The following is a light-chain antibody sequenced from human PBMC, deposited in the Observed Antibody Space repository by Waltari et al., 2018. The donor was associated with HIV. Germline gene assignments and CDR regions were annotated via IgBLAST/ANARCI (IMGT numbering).Light chain of an antibody. Sequence: QSVLTQPPSPSGTPGQRVTISCSGSSSNIGSHYVYWYQQLPGTAPKLLIYRNNQRPSGVPDRFSGSKSGTSASLAISGLRSEDEADYYCAAWDDSLSGPGVFGGGTKLTVL. CDR1: SSNIGSHY. J-gene: IGLJ3*02. CDR2: RNN. V-gene: IGLV1-47*01. CDR3: AAWDDSLSGPGV.